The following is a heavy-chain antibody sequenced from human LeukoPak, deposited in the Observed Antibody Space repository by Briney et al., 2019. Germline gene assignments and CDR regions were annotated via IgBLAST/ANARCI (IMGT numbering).Heavy chain of an antibody. CDR3: ALRGVGSRFDP. CDR1: GYTFTSYD. CDR2: MNPNSGNT. D-gene: IGHD3-16*01. J-gene: IGHJ5*02. V-gene: IGHV1-8*03. Sequence: ASVKVSCKASGYTFTSYDINWVRQATGQGLEWMGWMNPNSGNTGYAQKFQGRATITRNTSISTAYMELSSLRSEDTAVYYCALRGVGSRFDPWGQGTLVTVSS.